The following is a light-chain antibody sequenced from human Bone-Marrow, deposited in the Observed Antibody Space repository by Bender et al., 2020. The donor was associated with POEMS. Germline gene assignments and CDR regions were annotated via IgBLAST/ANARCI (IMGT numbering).Light chain of an antibody. V-gene: IGLV2-14*03. J-gene: IGLJ3*02. Sequence: QSALTQPASVSGSPGQSITISCTGTSRDVGGYRYVSWYQQHPGKAPKVMIYDVSHRPSGISNRFSGSKSGTSASLAISGLQSEDEADYYCAAWEDSLNGWVFGGGTKLTVL. CDR3: AAWEDSLNGWV. CDR2: DVS. CDR1: SRDVGGYRY.